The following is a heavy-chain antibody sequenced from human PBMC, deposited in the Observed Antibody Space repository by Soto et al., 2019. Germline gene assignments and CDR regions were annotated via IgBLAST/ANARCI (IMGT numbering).Heavy chain of an antibody. D-gene: IGHD2-15*01. Sequence: QVQLVESGGGVVQPGRSLRLSCAASGFTFSNYAMYWVRQAPGKGLEWVAVISYDGNNKYYADSVKGRFTISRDNSKNTPYLQMNSLGAEDTAVYYCARAGCDGGTCYTLVGLRYGMDVWGQGTTVTVSS. V-gene: IGHV3-30-3*01. CDR3: ARAGCDGGTCYTLVGLRYGMDV. CDR2: ISYDGNNK. CDR1: GFTFSNYA. J-gene: IGHJ6*02.